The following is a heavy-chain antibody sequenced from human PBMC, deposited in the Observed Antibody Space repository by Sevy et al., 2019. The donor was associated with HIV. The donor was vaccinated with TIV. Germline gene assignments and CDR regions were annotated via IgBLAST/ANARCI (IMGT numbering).Heavy chain of an antibody. V-gene: IGHV3-48*01. CDR1: GFTFSSYS. CDR2: ISSSGSTI. CDR3: ARDRAVLRQNGFDP. D-gene: IGHD3-3*01. Sequence: GGSLRLSCAASGFTFSSYSMNRVRQAPGKGLEWVSYISSSGSTIYYADSVKGRFTISRDNAKNSLYLQMNSLRAEDTAVYYCARDRAVLRQNGFDPWGQGTLVTVSS. J-gene: IGHJ5*02.